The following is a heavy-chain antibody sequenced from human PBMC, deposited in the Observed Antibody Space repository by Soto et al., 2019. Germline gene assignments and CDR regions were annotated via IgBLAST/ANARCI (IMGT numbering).Heavy chain of an antibody. D-gene: IGHD3-22*01. CDR1: GFTLSDHY. V-gene: IGHV3-72*01. J-gene: IGHJ4*02. CDR3: VRATYFADSSGYTRCLDY. CDR2: YRDKPQGYST. Sequence: EVQLVESGGGLVQPGGSLRLSCAGSGFTLSDHYIDWVRQAPGKGLEWVGRYRDKPQGYSTAYAASVKGRFTTSRDESKNSAYLQMNSLKTEDTAVYYWVRATYFADSSGYTRCLDYWGQGTLVTVSS.